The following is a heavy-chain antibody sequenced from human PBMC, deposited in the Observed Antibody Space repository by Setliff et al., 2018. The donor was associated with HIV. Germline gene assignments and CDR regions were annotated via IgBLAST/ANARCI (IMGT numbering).Heavy chain of an antibody. CDR1: GGSMNSDSYS. CDR3: ARAKTIGVSAVFFDP. V-gene: IGHV4-61*09. J-gene: IGHJ5*02. Sequence: PSETLSLTCTVSGGSMNSDSYSWTWLRQPAGKGPELIGHIYVGGSVIYNPSLASRVTISMVTSKNQFSLDLSSVTAADTAKYYCARAKTIGVSAVFFDPWGQGRPVTVSS. CDR2: IYVGGSV. D-gene: IGHD3-3*01.